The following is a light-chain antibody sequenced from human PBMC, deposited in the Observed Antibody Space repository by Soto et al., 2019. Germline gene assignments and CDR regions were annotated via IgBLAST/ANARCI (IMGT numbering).Light chain of an antibody. CDR3: QQYGGSRWT. V-gene: IGKV3-20*01. J-gene: IGKJ1*01. CDR1: QLVTTTN. CDR2: ATS. Sequence: DIVLGQSPAILPLSPGKGATLPSWPSQLVTTTNFPWYQQRPGQAPSLLIYATSKRATGIPDRFSGSGSGTDFTLTISRLDPEDFAVYYCQQYGGSRWTFGQGTKVEIK.